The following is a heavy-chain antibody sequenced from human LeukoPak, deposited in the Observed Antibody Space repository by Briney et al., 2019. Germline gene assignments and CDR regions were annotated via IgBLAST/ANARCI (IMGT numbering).Heavy chain of an antibody. CDR2: ISSSSSTM. CDR3: ASPLSPLYDSNDY. J-gene: IGHJ4*02. D-gene: IGHD3-3*01. V-gene: IGHV3-48*01. CDR1: GFTFSRYS. Sequence: PGGSLRLSCAASGFTFSRYSMNWVRQAPGKGLEWVSYISSSSSTMYYADSVKGRFTISRDNAKNSLYLQMNSLRAEDTAVYYCASPLSPLYDSNDYWGQGTLVTVSS.